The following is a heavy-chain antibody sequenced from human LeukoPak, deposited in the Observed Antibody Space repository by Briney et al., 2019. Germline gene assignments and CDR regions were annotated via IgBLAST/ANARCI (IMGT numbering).Heavy chain of an antibody. CDR1: GFTFSRYW. Sequence: GGSLRLSCVASGFTFSRYWMAWVRQAPGKGLEWVANIKQDGSEKNYVDSVKGRFTISRDHAKNSLYLQMNSLRAEDTAVYYCARDHLGTFDFWGQGTLVTVSS. V-gene: IGHV3-7*01. CDR2: IKQDGSEK. D-gene: IGHD1-7*01. CDR3: ARDHLGTFDF. J-gene: IGHJ5*01.